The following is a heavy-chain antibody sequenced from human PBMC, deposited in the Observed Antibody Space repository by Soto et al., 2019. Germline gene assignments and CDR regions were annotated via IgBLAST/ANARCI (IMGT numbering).Heavy chain of an antibody. V-gene: IGHV4-39*01. CDR2: IYYSGST. CDR3: ARRSDCSGGSCYEWFDP. CDR1: GGSISSSIYY. J-gene: IGHJ5*02. Sequence: PSETLSLTSTVSGGSISSSIYYWGWIRQPPGKGLEWIGSIYYSGSTYYNPSLKSRVTISADTSKNQFSLKLSSVTAADTAVYYCARRSDCSGGSCYEWFDPWGQGTLVTVSS. D-gene: IGHD2-15*01.